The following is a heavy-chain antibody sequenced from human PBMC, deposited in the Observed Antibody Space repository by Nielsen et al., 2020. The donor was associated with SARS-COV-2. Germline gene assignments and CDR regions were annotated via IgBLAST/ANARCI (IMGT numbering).Heavy chain of an antibody. CDR2: INHSGST. Sequence: SETLSLTCTVSGGSISSYYWSWIRQPPGKGLEWIGEINHSGSTNYNPSLKSRVTISVDTSKNQFSLKLSSVTAADTAVYYCARGRVTMVRGVRKYGMDVWGQGTTVTVSS. CDR1: GGSISSYY. V-gene: IGHV4-34*01. CDR3: ARGRVTMVRGVRKYGMDV. D-gene: IGHD3-10*01. J-gene: IGHJ6*02.